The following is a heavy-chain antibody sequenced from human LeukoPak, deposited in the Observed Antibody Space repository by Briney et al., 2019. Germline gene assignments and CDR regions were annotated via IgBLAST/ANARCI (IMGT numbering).Heavy chain of an antibody. D-gene: IGHD1-20*01. CDR1: GFTVSSNY. CDR2: IYSGGST. Sequence: GGSLRLSCAASGFTVSSNYMSWVRQAPGKGLEWASVIYSGGSTYYADSVKGRFTISRDNSKNTLYLQMNSLRAEDTAVYYCARSYNWNYFDYWGQGTLVTVSS. J-gene: IGHJ4*02. V-gene: IGHV3-66*01. CDR3: ARSYNWNYFDY.